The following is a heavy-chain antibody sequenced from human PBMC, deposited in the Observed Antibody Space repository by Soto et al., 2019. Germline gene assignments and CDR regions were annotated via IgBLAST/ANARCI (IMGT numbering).Heavy chain of an antibody. CDR2: IIPGFGTT. D-gene: IGHD3-16*01. CDR3: ARGGGPYVWFNEF. CDR1: GGLFSSFA. V-gene: IGHV1-69*01. Sequence: QEHLLQSGPEVKKPGSSVKVSCKDSGGLFSSFAISWVRQAPGQGLEWLGGIIPGFGTTNYAEKFQDRVTITADESTNTAYMELRGLRSGDTAIYYCARGGGPYVWFNEFWGQGTLVTVSS. J-gene: IGHJ4*02.